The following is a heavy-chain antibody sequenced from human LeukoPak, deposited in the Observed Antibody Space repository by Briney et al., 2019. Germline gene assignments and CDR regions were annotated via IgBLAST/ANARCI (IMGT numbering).Heavy chain of an antibody. CDR2: IYPGDSDT. CDR1: GYXFTSYW. Sequence: GESLKISCKGSGYXFTSYWIGWVRQMPGKGLEWMGIIYPGDSDTRYSPSFQGQVTISADKSISTAYLQWSSLKASDTAMYYCAFTANYYYYGMDVWGQGTTVTVSS. CDR3: AFTANYYYYGMDV. J-gene: IGHJ6*02. V-gene: IGHV5-51*01.